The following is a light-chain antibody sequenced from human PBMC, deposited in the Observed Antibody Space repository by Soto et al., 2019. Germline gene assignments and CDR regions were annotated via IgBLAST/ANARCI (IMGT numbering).Light chain of an antibody. CDR1: QSVSSN. J-gene: IGKJ2*01. Sequence: EIVMTQSPATLSVSPGERATLSCRASQSVSSNLAWYQQKPGQAPRLLIYGASTRATGIPARFSGSGSGTEFTLTISSLQSEDFAVYYCQQYNNWHPMYSFGQGTQLEIK. CDR2: GAS. CDR3: QQYNNWHPMYS. V-gene: IGKV3-15*01.